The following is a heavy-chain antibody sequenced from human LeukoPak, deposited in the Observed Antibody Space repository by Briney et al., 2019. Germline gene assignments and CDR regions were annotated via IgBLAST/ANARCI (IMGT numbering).Heavy chain of an antibody. CDR2: IKSKTDGGTT. CDR1: GFTFSKAW. CDR3: TTDYYDTSGYSSYY. J-gene: IGHJ4*02. D-gene: IGHD3-22*01. Sequence: GGSLRLSCAVFGFTFSKAWMSWVRQAPGKGLEWVGRIKSKTDGGTTDYAGPVKGRFTISRDDSKNTLYLQMSSLETEDTAVYYCTTDYYDTSGYSSYYWGQGILVTVSS. V-gene: IGHV3-15*01.